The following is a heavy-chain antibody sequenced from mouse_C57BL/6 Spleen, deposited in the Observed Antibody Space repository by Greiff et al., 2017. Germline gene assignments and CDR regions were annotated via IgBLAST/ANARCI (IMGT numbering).Heavy chain of an antibody. J-gene: IGHJ3*01. Sequence: EVQLQQSGTVLARPGASVKMSCKTSGYTFTSYWMHWVKQRPGQGLEWIGAIYPGNSDTSYNQKFKGKAKLTAVTSASTAYMELSSLTNEDSAVYYCTRSRDYDEDWFAYWGQGTLVTVSA. V-gene: IGHV1-5*01. D-gene: IGHD2-4*01. CDR2: IYPGNSDT. CDR1: GYTFTSYW. CDR3: TRSRDYDEDWFAY.